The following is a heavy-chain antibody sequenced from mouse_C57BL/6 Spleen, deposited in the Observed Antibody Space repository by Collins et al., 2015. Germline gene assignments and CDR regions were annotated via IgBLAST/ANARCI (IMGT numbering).Heavy chain of an antibody. CDR2: INPNNGGT. D-gene: IGHD2-5*01. J-gene: IGHJ2*01. Sequence: EIQLQQSGPELVKPGASVKMSCKASGYTFTDYDMHWVKQSHGKSLEWIGYINPNNGGTSYNQKFKGKATLTVNKSSSTAYMELRSLTSEDSAVYYCKAYYSNYDYFDYWGQGTTLTVSS. V-gene: IGHV1-22*01. CDR3: KAYYSNYDYFDY. CDR1: GYTFTDYD.